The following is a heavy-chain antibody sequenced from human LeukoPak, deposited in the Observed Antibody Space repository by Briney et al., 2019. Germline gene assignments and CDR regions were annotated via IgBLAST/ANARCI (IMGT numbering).Heavy chain of an antibody. Sequence: ASVKVSCKASGYTFTGYYMHWVRQAPGQGLEWMGWINPNSGGTNYAQKFQGRVTMTRNTSISTAYMELSSLRSEDTAVYYCARVSSGSHLFDYWGQGTLVTVPS. CDR3: ARVSSGSHLFDY. CDR2: INPNSGGT. CDR1: GYTFTGYY. J-gene: IGHJ4*02. D-gene: IGHD3-10*01. V-gene: IGHV1-2*02.